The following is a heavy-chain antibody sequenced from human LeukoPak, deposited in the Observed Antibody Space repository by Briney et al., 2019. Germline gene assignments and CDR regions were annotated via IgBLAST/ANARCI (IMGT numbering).Heavy chain of an antibody. CDR1: GFTFSSYA. CDR3: ASHHSSSSGTPFDY. J-gene: IGHJ4*02. V-gene: IGHV3-23*01. Sequence: GGSLRLSCAASGFTFSSYAMSWVRQAPGKGLEWVSVISGSGGSTYYADSVKGRFTISRDNSKNTLYLQMNSLRAEDTAVYYCASHHSSSSGTPFDYWGQGTLVTVSS. CDR2: ISGSGGST. D-gene: IGHD6-6*01.